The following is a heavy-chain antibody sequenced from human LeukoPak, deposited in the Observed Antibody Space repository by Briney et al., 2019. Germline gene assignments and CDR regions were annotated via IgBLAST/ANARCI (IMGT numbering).Heavy chain of an antibody. J-gene: IGHJ4*02. CDR3: ARRSPGSITIFGVVRYYFDY. CDR1: GYTFTGYY. Sequence: ASVKASCKASGYTFTGYYMHWVRQAPGQGLEWMGWINPNSGGTNYAQKFQGRVTMTRDTSISTAYMELSRLRSDDTAVYYCARRSPGSITIFGVVRYYFDYWGQGTLVTVSS. V-gene: IGHV1-2*02. CDR2: INPNSGGT. D-gene: IGHD3-3*01.